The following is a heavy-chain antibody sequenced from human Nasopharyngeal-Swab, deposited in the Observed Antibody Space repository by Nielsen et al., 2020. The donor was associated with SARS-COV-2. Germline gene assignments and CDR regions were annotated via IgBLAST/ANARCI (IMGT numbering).Heavy chain of an antibody. V-gene: IGHV3-15*01. Sequence: WMRQPPGKGLVWVGRIKSKTDGATTDYAAPVKGRFTISRDDSKNSLYLQMNSLKTGDTAVYYCTTVDYWGQGTLVTVSS. CDR3: TTVDY. CDR2: IKSKTDGATT. J-gene: IGHJ4*02.